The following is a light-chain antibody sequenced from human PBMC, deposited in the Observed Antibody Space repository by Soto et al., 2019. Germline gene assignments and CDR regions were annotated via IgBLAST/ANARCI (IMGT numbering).Light chain of an antibody. V-gene: IGKV3-11*01. CDR3: QQRYNWPPLT. CDR1: QSVSTY. J-gene: IGKJ4*01. CDR2: DAS. Sequence: EIVLTQSPATLSLSPGERATLSCRASQSVSTYLAWYQLRPGQAPMLLIYDASNRATGIPARFSGSGSGTDFTLTISSLEPEDFAVYYCQQRYNWPPLTFGGGTRVEIK.